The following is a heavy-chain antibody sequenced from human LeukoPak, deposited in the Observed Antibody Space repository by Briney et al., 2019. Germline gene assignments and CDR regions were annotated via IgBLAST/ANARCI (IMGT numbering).Heavy chain of an antibody. J-gene: IGHJ6*02. Sequence: ASVKVSCKASGYTFTSYYIHWVRQAPGQGLEWMGIINPSGGSTSYAQKFQGRVTMTRDTSTSTAYMELSRLRSDDTAVYYCARAPVMYYDFWSGYSLYYYYYGMDVWGQGTTVTVSS. CDR1: GYTFTSYY. D-gene: IGHD3-3*01. V-gene: IGHV1-46*01. CDR3: ARAPVMYYDFWSGYSLYYYYYGMDV. CDR2: INPSGGST.